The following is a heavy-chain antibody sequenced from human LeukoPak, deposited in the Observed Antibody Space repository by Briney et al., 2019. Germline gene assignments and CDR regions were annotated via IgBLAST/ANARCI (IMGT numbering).Heavy chain of an antibody. CDR1: GYSFTTYY. V-gene: IGHV1-46*01. D-gene: IGHD3-22*01. CDR3: ARERKGVRDSSGYIFDS. Sequence: ASVKVSCKASGYSFTTYYWHWVRQAPGQGLEWMGIINPSDGTTRYAQKFQGRVTMTRDTSTSTFYMELSSLRSEDTAVYYCARERKGVRDSSGYIFDSWGQGTLVTVSS. CDR2: INPSDGTT. J-gene: IGHJ4*02.